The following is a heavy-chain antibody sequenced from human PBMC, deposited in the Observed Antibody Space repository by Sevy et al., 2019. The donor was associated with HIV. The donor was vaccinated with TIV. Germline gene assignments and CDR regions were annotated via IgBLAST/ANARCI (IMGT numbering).Heavy chain of an antibody. V-gene: IGHV4-61*02. CDR3: VKEHFDWLLPSYYFDL. J-gene: IGHJ2*01. Sequence: TLSLTCTISGGSISTVDYYSTWIRQPAGKGLEWIGRISASGTSTYNPSLESRVTMSVDTSKNQFSLKLTSVTAADTAMYYCVKEHFDWLLPSYYFDLWGRGTLVTVSS. CDR2: ISASGTS. D-gene: IGHD3-9*01. CDR1: GGSISTVDYY.